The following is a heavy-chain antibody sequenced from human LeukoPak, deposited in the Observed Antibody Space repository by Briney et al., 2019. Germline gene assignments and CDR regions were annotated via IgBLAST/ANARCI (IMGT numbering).Heavy chain of an antibody. Sequence: GGSLRLSCAASGFTFSSYGMNWVRRAPGKGPEWISYISSYSSSIYYADSVKGRFTISRDNAKNSLYVQMNRLRDEDTAVYYCARASRSGYDYWGQGTLVTVSS. CDR2: ISSYSSSI. CDR1: GFTFSSYG. D-gene: IGHD3-22*01. V-gene: IGHV3-48*02. CDR3: ARASRSGYDY. J-gene: IGHJ4*02.